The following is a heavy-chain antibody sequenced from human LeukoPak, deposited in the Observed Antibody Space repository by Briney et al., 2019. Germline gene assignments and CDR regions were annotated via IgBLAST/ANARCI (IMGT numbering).Heavy chain of an antibody. CDR3: ASRSCSSTSCYRAAYYYYYYMDV. D-gene: IGHD2-2*01. V-gene: IGHV1-2*02. CDR2: INPNSGAT. Sequence: ASVKVSCKASGYTFTGYYMHWVRQAPGQGLEWMGWINPNSGATNYAQKFQGRVTMTRDTSISTAYMELSRLRSDDTAVYYCASRSCSSTSCYRAAYYYYYYMDVWGKGTTVTVSS. J-gene: IGHJ6*03. CDR1: GYTFTGYY.